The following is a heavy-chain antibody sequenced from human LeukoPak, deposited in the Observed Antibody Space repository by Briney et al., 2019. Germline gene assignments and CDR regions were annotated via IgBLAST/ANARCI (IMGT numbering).Heavy chain of an antibody. CDR2: INPNSGTT. J-gene: IGHJ4*02. CDR3: ARELPPSD. CDR1: GYTFTSYF. V-gene: IGHV1-46*01. Sequence: GSVKASCKTSGYTFTSYFIHWVRQAPGQGLEWMGKINPNSGTTNYVQKFQGRVTMTRDTSTSTVYMELSSLRSEDTAVYYCARELPPSDWGQGTLVTVSS. D-gene: IGHD5-18*01.